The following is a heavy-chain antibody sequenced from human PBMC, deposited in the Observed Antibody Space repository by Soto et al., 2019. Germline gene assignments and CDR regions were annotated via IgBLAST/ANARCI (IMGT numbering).Heavy chain of an antibody. D-gene: IGHD4-17*01. CDR2: ISGSGGST. V-gene: IGHV3-23*01. Sequence: EVQLLESGGDLVQPGGSLRLSCAASGFTFSSYAMSGVRQAPGKGLEWVSVISGSGGSTYYVDSVKGRFTISRDNSRNTLYVQMNSLRAEDTAVYYCAKDLSTVVTPAFDYWGQGTLVTVSS. J-gene: IGHJ4*02. CDR1: GFTFSSYA. CDR3: AKDLSTVVTPAFDY.